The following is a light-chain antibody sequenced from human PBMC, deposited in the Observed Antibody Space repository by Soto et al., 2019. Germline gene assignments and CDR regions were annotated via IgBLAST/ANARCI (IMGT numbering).Light chain of an antibody. J-gene: IGKJ2*01. Sequence: DIVMTKSPDSLAVSLGERATINCKSSQRVLYSSNNKNYLAWYQQKPGQPPKLLIYWASTRESGVPDRFSGSGSGPDFPLTISRLQAEDVALYYCQQYYTTPSYTFGQGTKLEIK. CDR1: QRVLYSSNNKNY. V-gene: IGKV4-1*01. CDR3: QQYYTTPSYT. CDR2: WAS.